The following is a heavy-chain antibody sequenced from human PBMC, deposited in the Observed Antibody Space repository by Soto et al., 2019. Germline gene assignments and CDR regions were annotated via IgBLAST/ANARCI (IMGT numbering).Heavy chain of an antibody. V-gene: IGHV4-30-4*01. CDR2: IYYSGST. D-gene: IGHD1-26*01. CDR1: GGSISSGDYY. J-gene: IGHJ5*02. Sequence: SETLSLTCTVSGGSISSGDYYWSWIRQPPGKGLEWIGYIYYSGSTYYNPSLKSRVTISVDTSKNQFSLKLSSVTAADTAVYYCARVFSVLGAYNWSDPWGQGTLVTVSS. CDR3: ARVFSVLGAYNWSDP.